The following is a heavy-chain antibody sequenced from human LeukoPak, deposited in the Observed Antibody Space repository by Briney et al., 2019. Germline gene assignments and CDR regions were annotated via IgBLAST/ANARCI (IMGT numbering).Heavy chain of an antibody. CDR2: IYYSGST. V-gene: IGHV4-59*08. CDR1: GGSISSSY. CDR3: ARHPSSSWNWYFDL. J-gene: IGHJ2*01. Sequence: SETLSLTCTVSGGSISSSYWSWIRQPPGKGLEWIGYIYYSGSTNYNPSLKSRVTISVDTSKNQFSLKLSSVTAADTAVYYCARHPSSSWNWYFDLWGRGTLVTASS. D-gene: IGHD6-13*01.